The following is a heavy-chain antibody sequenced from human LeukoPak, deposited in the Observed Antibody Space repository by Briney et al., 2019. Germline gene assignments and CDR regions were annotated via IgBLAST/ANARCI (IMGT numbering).Heavy chain of an antibody. CDR2: ISYDGIDI. D-gene: IGHD4-11*01. CDR1: GLTFSNYA. V-gene: IGHV3-30*18. CDR3: AKHLFHYRKYNSDYGVLDT. J-gene: IGHJ5*02. Sequence: ETGGSLRLSCAASGLTFSNYAINWVRQAPGRGLEWVAAISYDGIDIAYADSVRGRFTISRDNSKSTLYLQMSSLRAEDSALYYCAKHLFHYRKYNSDYGVLDTWGQGTWSPSPQ.